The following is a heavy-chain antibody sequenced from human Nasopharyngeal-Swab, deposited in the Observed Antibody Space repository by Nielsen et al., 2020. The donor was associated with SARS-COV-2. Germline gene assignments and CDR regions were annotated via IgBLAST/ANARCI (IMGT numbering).Heavy chain of an antibody. Sequence: GGSLRLSCVASGFPFSPYGMNWVRQAPGKGLEWLSYIGTSSSTSYYADSVKGRFTISRDTAKNSLYLQMNSLRAEDTAVYYCTSAWFDPWGQGTLVTVSS. CDR3: TSAWFDP. V-gene: IGHV3-48*04. CDR2: IGTSSSTS. J-gene: IGHJ5*02. CDR1: GFPFSPYG.